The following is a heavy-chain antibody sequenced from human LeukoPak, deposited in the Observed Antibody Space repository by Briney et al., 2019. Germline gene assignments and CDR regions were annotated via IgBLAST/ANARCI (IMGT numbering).Heavy chain of an antibody. V-gene: IGHV3-33*01. D-gene: IGHD6-13*01. Sequence: GGSLRLYCAASGFTFSSYGMHWVRQAPGKGLEWVAVIWYDGSNKYYADSVKGRFTISRDNSKNTLYLQMNSLRAEDTAVYYCARVSSGLARYSSSWFLDYWGQGTLVTVSS. CDR1: GFTFSSYG. J-gene: IGHJ4*02. CDR3: ARVSSGLARYSSSWFLDY. CDR2: IWYDGSNK.